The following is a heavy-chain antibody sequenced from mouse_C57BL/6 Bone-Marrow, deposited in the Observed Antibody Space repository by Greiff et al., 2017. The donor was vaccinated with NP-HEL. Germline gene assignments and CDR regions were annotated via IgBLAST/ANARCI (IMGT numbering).Heavy chain of an antibody. CDR1: GYTFTSYW. CDR3: ASRGGLPYYAMDY. V-gene: IGHV1-53*01. J-gene: IGHJ4*01. D-gene: IGHD2-4*01. Sequence: QVHVKQPGTELVKPGASVKLSCKASGYTFTSYWMHWVKQRPGQGLEWIGNINPSNGGTNYNEKFKSKATLTVDKSSSTAYMQLSSLTSEDSAVYYCASRGGLPYYAMDYWGQGTSVTVSS. CDR2: INPSNGGT.